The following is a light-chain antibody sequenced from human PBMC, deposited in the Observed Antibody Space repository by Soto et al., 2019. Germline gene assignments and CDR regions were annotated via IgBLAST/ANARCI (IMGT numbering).Light chain of an antibody. CDR3: QQYTSYPWT. CDR2: EAS. V-gene: IGKV1-5*03. Sequence: DIQMTQSPSTLSASVGDSVTITCRASQSISSWLAWYQQKPGKAPKLLIYEASRLESGVPSRISGSGSGTEFTLTISSLQPDEFATYYCQQYTSYPWTVGQGTKVDIK. J-gene: IGKJ1*01. CDR1: QSISSW.